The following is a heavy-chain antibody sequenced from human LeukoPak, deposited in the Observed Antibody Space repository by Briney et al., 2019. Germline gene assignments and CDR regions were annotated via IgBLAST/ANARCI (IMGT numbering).Heavy chain of an antibody. CDR1: GFTFSRSW. CDR3: ARDPGYESSSPFWGGMDV. J-gene: IGHJ6*04. V-gene: IGHV3-74*01. D-gene: IGHD3-16*01. Sequence: GGSLRLSCAASGFTFSRSWMHWVRQAPGKGLVWVSRITRDGSSTTYADSVKGRFTTSRDNAKNTPYLQMDSLRDDDTAVYYCARDPGYESSSPFWGGMDVWGNGTTVIVSS. CDR2: ITRDGSST.